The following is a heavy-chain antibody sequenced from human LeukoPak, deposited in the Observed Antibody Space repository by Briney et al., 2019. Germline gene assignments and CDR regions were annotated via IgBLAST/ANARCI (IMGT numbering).Heavy chain of an antibody. V-gene: IGHV4-38-2*01. Sequence: LRLSCVASGFTFSDYYMSWIRQAPGKGLEWIGSIYYSGSTYYNPSLKSRVTISVDTSKNQFSLKLSSVTAADTAVYYFARVPTSIVGAQFFDYWGQGSLVIVSS. J-gene: IGHJ4*02. CDR3: ARVPTSIVGAQFFDY. D-gene: IGHD1-26*01. CDR1: GFTFSDYY. CDR2: IYYSGST.